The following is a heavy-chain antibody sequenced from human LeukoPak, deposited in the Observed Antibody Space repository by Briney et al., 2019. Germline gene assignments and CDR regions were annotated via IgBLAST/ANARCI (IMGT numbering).Heavy chain of an antibody. Sequence: GASVRVSCKASGYTFTSYAMHWVRQAPGQRLEWMGWINAGNGNTKYSQKFQGRVTITRDTSASTAYMELSSLRSEDTAVYYCARAPYGYAWGSYRSNYFDYWGQGTLVTVSS. CDR1: GYTFTSYA. CDR2: INAGNGNT. J-gene: IGHJ4*02. D-gene: IGHD3-16*02. CDR3: ARAPYGYAWGSYRSNYFDY. V-gene: IGHV1-3*01.